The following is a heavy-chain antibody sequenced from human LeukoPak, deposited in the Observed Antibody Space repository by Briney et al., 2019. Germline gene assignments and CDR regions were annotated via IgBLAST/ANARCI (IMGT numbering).Heavy chain of an antibody. V-gene: IGHV3-43*01. Sequence: HSGGSLRLSCAASGFTFDDYLMHWVRHAPGKGVEWVSLISWDGGSTYYADSVTGRFTSSRDNSKNSLYLQMNSLRTEDTALYYCAKDGRGGDRGFDYWGQGTLVTVSS. J-gene: IGHJ4*02. CDR3: AKDGRGGDRGFDY. D-gene: IGHD2-21*02. CDR1: GFTFDDYL. CDR2: ISWDGGST.